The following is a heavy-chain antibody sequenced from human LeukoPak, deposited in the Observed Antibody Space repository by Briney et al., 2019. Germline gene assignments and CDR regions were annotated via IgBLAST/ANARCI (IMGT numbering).Heavy chain of an antibody. J-gene: IGHJ4*02. CDR2: ISGSGGST. Sequence: GGSLRLSCAASGFTFSSYAMSWVRQAPGKGLEWVSAISGSGGSTYYADSVKGRFTISRDNSKNTLYLQMNSLRAEDTAVYYCARYVFPEAFIVVVPAAIRSNFDYWGQGTLVTVSS. D-gene: IGHD2-2*02. V-gene: IGHV3-23*01. CDR3: ARYVFPEAFIVVVPAAIRSNFDY. CDR1: GFTFSSYA.